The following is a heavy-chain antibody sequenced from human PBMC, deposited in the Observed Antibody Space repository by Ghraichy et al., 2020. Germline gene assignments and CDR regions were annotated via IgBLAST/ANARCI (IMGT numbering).Heavy chain of an antibody. CDR3: ASLIAASDHWYFHL. CDR1: GGSISNSYYY. Sequence: ETLSLPCTVSGGSISNSYYYWGWIRQPPGKGLEWIGNIFYSGTTYYNPSLRGRVAVSVDTSKNQFSLKLSSVTAADTAVYYCASLIAASDHWYFHLWGRGTLVTVSS. D-gene: IGHD6-6*01. J-gene: IGHJ2*01. CDR2: IFYSGTT. V-gene: IGHV4-39*07.